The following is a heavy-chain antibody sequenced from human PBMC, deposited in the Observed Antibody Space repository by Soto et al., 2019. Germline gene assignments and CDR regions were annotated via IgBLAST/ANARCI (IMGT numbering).Heavy chain of an antibody. D-gene: IGHD3-9*01. CDR3: ARDPTYYDILTGYPRFDY. CDR1: GGTFSSYT. V-gene: IGHV1-18*01. J-gene: IGHJ4*02. Sequence: ASVKVYCKASGGTFSSYTISWVRQAPGQGLEWMGWINAYNGNTNYAQKLQGRVTMTTDTSTSTAYMELRSLRSDDTAVYYCARDPTYYDILTGYPRFDYWGQGTLVTVSS. CDR2: INAYNGNT.